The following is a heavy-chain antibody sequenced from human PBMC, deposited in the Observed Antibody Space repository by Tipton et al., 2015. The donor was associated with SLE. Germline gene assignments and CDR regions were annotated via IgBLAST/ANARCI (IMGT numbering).Heavy chain of an antibody. J-gene: IGHJ4*02. Sequence: SLRLSCTASGFTFSDYAMTWVRQAPGKGLEWVGFIRSKAYGGTTEYAASVKGRFTISRDNAKNSLYLQMNSLRAEDTALYYCVRVVAYLFPFFDYWGQGTLVTVSS. CDR3: VRVVAYLFPFFDY. CDR1: GFTFSDYA. CDR2: IRSKAYGGTT. V-gene: IGHV3-49*04. D-gene: IGHD2-2*01.